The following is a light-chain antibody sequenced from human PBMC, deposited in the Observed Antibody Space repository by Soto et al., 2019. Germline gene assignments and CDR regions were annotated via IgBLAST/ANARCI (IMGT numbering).Light chain of an antibody. CDR1: ISDVGSYNS. CDR3: SSFVGPDTSVV. V-gene: IGLV2-23*01. CDR2: EGT. J-gene: IGLJ3*02. Sequence: QSALTQPASVSGSPGQSITMSCTGTISDVGSYNSVSWYQHPPGKVPRLLIYEGTKRPSGVSNRFSGSTSGNTASLTISGIQTEDEAEYYCSSFVGPDTSVVFGGGTKLTVL.